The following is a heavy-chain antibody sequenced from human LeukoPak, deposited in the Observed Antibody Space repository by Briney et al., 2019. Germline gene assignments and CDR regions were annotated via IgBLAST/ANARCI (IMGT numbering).Heavy chain of an antibody. D-gene: IGHD6-6*01. CDR2: INPNSGGT. J-gene: IGHJ4*02. CDR1: GYTFTGYY. CDR3: ARVDIAARVPDY. Sequence: ASVKVSCKASGYTFTGYYMHWLRQAPGQGLEWMGWINPNSGGTNYAQKFQGRVTMTRDTSISTAYMELSRLRSDDTAMYYCARVDIAARVPDYWGQGTLVTVSS. V-gene: IGHV1-2*02.